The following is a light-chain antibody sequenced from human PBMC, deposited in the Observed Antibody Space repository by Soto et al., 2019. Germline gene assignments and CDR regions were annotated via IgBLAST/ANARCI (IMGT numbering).Light chain of an antibody. CDR2: GNS. V-gene: IGLV1-40*01. J-gene: IGLJ1*01. Sequence: QSVLTQPPSVSGAPGQRVTISCTGSSSNIGAGYDVHWYQQLPGTAPKLLIYGNSNRPSGVPDRFSGSKSGTSASLAITGLQAEDEADYYCQSYDSSLSAYVFDLGPRSPS. CDR1: SSNIGAGYD. CDR3: QSYDSSLSAYV.